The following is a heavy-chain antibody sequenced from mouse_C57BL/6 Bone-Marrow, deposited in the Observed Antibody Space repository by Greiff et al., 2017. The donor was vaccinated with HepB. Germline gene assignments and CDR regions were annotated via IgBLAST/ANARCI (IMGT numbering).Heavy chain of an antibody. J-gene: IGHJ2*01. Sequence: EVQLVESEGGLVQPGSSMKLSCTASGFTFSDYYMAWVRQVPEKGLEWVTNINYDGSSTYYLDSLKSRFIISRDNAKNILYLQMSNLKSEDTATYYCARELDYFDDWGQGTTLTVSS. D-gene: IGHD4-1*01. CDR3: ARELDYFDD. CDR2: INYDGSST. CDR1: GFTFSDYY. V-gene: IGHV5-16*01.